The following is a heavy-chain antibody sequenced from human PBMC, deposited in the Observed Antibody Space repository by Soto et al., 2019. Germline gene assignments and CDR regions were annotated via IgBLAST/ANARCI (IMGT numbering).Heavy chain of an antibody. J-gene: IGHJ4*02. CDR3: AKLGYSYFDY. CDR2: ISYDGSNK. CDR1: GFTFSSYG. V-gene: IGHV3-30*18. Sequence: QVQLVESGGGVVQPGRSLRLSCAASGFTFSSYGMHWVRQAPGKGLEWVAVISYDGSNKYYADSVKGRFPISRDNSKNTLYLQMNSLRAEDTAVYYCAKLGYSYFDYWGQGTLVTVSS. D-gene: IGHD5-18*01.